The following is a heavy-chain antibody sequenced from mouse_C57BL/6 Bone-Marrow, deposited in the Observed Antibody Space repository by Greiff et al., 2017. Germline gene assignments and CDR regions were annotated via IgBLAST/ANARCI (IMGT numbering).Heavy chain of an antibody. Sequence: QVQLQQPGAELVRPGTSVKLSCKASGYTFTSYWMHWVKQRPGQGLEWIGVIDPSDSYTNYNQKFKGKATLTVDTSSSTAYMQLSSLTSEDSAVYYCALGQLRLSWFAYWGKGTLVTVSA. J-gene: IGHJ3*01. CDR3: ALGQLRLSWFAY. D-gene: IGHD3-2*02. V-gene: IGHV1-59*01. CDR2: IDPSDSYT. CDR1: GYTFTSYW.